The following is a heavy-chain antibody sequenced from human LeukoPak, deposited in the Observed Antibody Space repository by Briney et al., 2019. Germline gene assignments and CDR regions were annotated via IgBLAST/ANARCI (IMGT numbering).Heavy chain of an antibody. CDR1: GGTFSSYA. J-gene: IGHJ4*02. Sequence: GASVKVSCKASGGTFSSYAISWVRQAPGQGLEWMGGIIPIFGTANYAQKFQGRVTITADESTRTAYMELSSLRSEDTAVYYCARDLHSSSWYTEVCWGQGTLVTVSS. V-gene: IGHV1-69*13. CDR3: ARDLHSSSWYTEVC. D-gene: IGHD6-13*01. CDR2: IIPIFGTA.